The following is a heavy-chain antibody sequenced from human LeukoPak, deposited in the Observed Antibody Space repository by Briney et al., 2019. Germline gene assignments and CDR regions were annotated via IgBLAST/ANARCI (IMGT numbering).Heavy chain of an antibody. CDR2: IGTAGDT. D-gene: IGHD3-10*01. CDR3: ARGRITMVRGVISHFDY. J-gene: IGHJ4*02. V-gene: IGHV3-13*01. Sequence: GGSLRLSCAASGFTFSSYDMHWVRQATGKGLEWVSAIGTAGDTYYPGSVKGRFTISRENAKNSLYLQMNSLRAEDTAVYYCARGRITMVRGVISHFDYWGQGTLVTVSS. CDR1: GFTFSSYD.